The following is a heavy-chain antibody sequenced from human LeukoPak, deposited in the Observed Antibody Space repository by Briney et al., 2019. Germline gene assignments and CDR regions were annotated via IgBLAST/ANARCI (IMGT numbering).Heavy chain of an antibody. CDR1: GYTFTGYY. CDR3: ASSGYCSSTSCYSGFDP. CDR2: INPNSGGT. V-gene: IGHV1-2*02. J-gene: IGHJ5*02. D-gene: IGHD2-2*01. Sequence: VASVKVSCKASGYTFTGYYMHWVRQAPGQGFEWMGWINPNSGGTNYAQKFQGRVTMTRDTSISTAYMELSRLRSDDTAVYYCASSGYCSSTSCYSGFDPWGQGTLVTVSS.